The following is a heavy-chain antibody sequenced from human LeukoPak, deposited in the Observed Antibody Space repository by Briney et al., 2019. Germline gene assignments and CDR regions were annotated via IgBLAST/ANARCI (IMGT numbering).Heavy chain of an antibody. J-gene: IGHJ4*02. D-gene: IGHD1-14*01. CDR1: GFTFSSYA. V-gene: IGHV3-23*01. CDR2: ISDGGGTT. CDR3: AKVGTGDLFRALDY. Sequence: GGSLRLPCAASGFTFSSYAMSWVRQAPGKGLEWVSAISDGGGTTYYADSVQGRFTISRDYSKNTLFLQMNSLRADDTAVYYCAKVGTGDLFRALDYWGQGTLVTVSS.